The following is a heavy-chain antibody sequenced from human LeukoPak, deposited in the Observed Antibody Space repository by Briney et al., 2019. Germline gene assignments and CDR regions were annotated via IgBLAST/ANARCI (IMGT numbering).Heavy chain of an antibody. Sequence: ASVKVSCKASGYGFTNYAMNWVRQAPGQGLEWMGWINTNTGNPTYGQGFTGRFVFSLDTSVSTAYLQISSLKAEDTAVYYCARNNADGEGRFSYWGQGTLVTVSS. V-gene: IGHV7-4-1*02. CDR1: GYGFTNYA. J-gene: IGHJ4*02. CDR3: ARNNADGEGRFSY. D-gene: IGHD3-10*01. CDR2: INTNTGNP.